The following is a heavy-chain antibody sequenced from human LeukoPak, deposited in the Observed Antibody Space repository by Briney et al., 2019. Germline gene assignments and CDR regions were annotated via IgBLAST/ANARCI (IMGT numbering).Heavy chain of an antibody. D-gene: IGHD5-24*01. CDR2: INHSGST. CDR1: GGSFSGYY. Sequence: SETLSLTCAVYGGSFSGYYWSWIRQPPGQGLEWIGEINHSGSTNYNPSLKSRVTISVDTSKNQFSLKLSSVTAADTAVYYCAIKMAPYLVDYWGQGTLVTVSS. CDR3: AIKMAPYLVDY. V-gene: IGHV4-34*01. J-gene: IGHJ4*02.